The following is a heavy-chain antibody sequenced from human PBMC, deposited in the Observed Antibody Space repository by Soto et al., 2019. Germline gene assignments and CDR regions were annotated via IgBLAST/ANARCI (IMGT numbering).Heavy chain of an antibody. D-gene: IGHD3-10*01. J-gene: IGHJ4*02. CDR2: ISYDGSNK. Sequence: QVQLVESGGGVVQPGRSLRLSCAASGFTFSSYGMQWVRQAPGKGLEWVAVISYDGSNKYYADSVKGRFTISRDNSKNPLYLQMNSLRAEDTAVYYCAKILGSGSYRHGVDYWGQGTLVTVSS. V-gene: IGHV3-30*18. CDR3: AKILGSGSYRHGVDY. CDR1: GFTFSSYG.